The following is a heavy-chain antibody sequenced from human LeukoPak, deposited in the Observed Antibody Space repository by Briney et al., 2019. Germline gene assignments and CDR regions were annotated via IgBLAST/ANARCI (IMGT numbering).Heavy chain of an antibody. V-gene: IGHV3-23*01. J-gene: IGHJ4*02. D-gene: IGHD3-9*01. CDR1: GFTFSSYG. Sequence: GGTLRLSCAASGFTFSSYGMSWVRQAPGKGLEWVSAISGSGGSTYYADSVKGRFTISRDNSKNTLYLQMNSLRAEDTAVYYCAKQPGLRYYDYWGQGTLVTVSS. CDR3: AKQPGLRYYDY. CDR2: ISGSGGST.